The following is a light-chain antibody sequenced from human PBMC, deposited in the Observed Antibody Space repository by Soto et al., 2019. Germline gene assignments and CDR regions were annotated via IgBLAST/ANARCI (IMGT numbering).Light chain of an antibody. V-gene: IGKV3-11*01. CDR3: QQRSNWPS. CDR2: DAS. J-gene: IGKJ5*01. Sequence: LSLPPHERATIYCRASQSISSTYLTWYHQKPGQAPRLLIYDASNRATGIPARFSGSGSGTDFTLTISSLEPEDFAVYYCQQRSNWPSFGHGARLE. CDR1: QSISSTY.